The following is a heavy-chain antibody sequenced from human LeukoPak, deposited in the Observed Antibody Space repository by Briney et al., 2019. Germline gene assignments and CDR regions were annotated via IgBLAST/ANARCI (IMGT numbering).Heavy chain of an antibody. D-gene: IGHD3-3*01. CDR3: ARRPYDFWSGAARAYGMDV. CDR1: GFTFSSYA. J-gene: IGHJ6*02. CDR2: ISYDGSNK. Sequence: GGSLRLSCAASGFTFSSYAMHWVRQAPGKGLEWVAVISYDGSNKYYADSVKGRFTISRDNSKNTLYLQMNSLRAEDTAVYYCARRPYDFWSGAARAYGMDVWGQGTTVTVSS. V-gene: IGHV3-30-3*01.